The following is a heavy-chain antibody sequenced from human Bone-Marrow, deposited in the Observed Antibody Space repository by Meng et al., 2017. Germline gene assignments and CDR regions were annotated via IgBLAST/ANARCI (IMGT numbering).Heavy chain of an antibody. J-gene: IGHJ5*02. Sequence: GESLKISCAASGFTFSSYAMSWVRQAPGKGLEWVAVISYDGSNKYYADSVKGRFTISRGNSKNTLYLQMNSLRAEDTAVYYCARDANPYYYDSSGYYYNWFDPWGQGTLVTVSS. V-gene: IGHV3-30*04. CDR2: ISYDGSNK. CDR1: GFTFSSYA. CDR3: ARDANPYYYDSSGYYYNWFDP. D-gene: IGHD3-22*01.